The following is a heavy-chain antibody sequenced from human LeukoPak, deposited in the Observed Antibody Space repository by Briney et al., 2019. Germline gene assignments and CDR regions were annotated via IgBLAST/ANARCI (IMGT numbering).Heavy chain of an antibody. Sequence: GRSLRLSCAASGFTFSSYGMHWVRQAPGKGLEWVAVIWYDGSNKYYADSVKGRLTISRDNSKNTLYLQMNSLRAEDTAVYYCAREKSVATPFDYWGQGTLVTVSS. V-gene: IGHV3-33*01. CDR2: IWYDGSNK. CDR3: AREKSVATPFDY. CDR1: GFTFSSYG. J-gene: IGHJ4*02. D-gene: IGHD6-19*01.